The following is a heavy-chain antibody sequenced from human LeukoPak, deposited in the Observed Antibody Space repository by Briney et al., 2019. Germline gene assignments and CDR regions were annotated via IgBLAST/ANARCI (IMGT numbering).Heavy chain of an antibody. CDR2: IYRDGSS. CDR1: GLFFSSNY. V-gene: IGHV3-66*01. CDR3: AVSFYEILIGYYQYFDC. Sequence: GGSLRLSCVASGLFFSSNYMSWVRQAPGKGLEWVSVIYRDGSSYYAESVKGRFTISRDNSKNTLYIQMNSLRAEITAVYYCAVSFYEILIGYYQYFDCGGQGTLVTVSS. D-gene: IGHD3-9*01. J-gene: IGHJ4*02.